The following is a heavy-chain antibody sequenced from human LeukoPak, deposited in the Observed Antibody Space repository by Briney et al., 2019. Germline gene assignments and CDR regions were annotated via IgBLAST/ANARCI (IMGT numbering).Heavy chain of an antibody. J-gene: IGHJ4*02. CDR2: IYYSGST. CDR3: ASSGGELPPFDY. D-gene: IGHD1-26*01. V-gene: IGHV4-59*01. Sequence: PSETLSLTCTVSGGSISSYYWSWIRQPPGKGLEWIGYIYYSGSTNYNPSLKSRVTISVDTSKNQFSLKLSSATAADTAVYYCASSGGELPPFDYWGQGTLVTVSS. CDR1: GGSISSYY.